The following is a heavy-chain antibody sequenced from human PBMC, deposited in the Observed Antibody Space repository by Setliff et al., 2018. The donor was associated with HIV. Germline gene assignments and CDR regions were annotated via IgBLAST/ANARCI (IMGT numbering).Heavy chain of an antibody. CDR3: ARARRDSYDRGRRNHYYIDV. Sequence: GASVKVSCKASGYTFSSNDINWVRQATGQGLEWMGWMNPNSGNTGYAQKFQGGVTVTRDTSISTAYMELNNLKFEDTAVYYCARARRDSYDRGRRNHYYIDVWGKGTTVTVSS. V-gene: IGHV1-8*01. CDR1: GYTFSSND. CDR2: MNPNSGNT. D-gene: IGHD3-22*01. J-gene: IGHJ6*03.